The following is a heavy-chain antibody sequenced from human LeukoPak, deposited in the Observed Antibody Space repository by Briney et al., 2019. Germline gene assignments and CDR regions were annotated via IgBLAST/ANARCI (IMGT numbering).Heavy chain of an antibody. D-gene: IGHD2-2*01. CDR2: INHSGST. CDR1: GASFSGYY. V-gene: IGHV4-34*01. Sequence: SETLSLTCAVYGASFSGYYWSWIRQPPGKGLEWIGEINHSGSTNYNPSLKSRVTISVDTSKNQFSLKLSSVTAADTAVYYCARGHDVVVPAAPNNFDYWGQGTLVTVSS. CDR3: ARGHDVVVPAAPNNFDY. J-gene: IGHJ4*02.